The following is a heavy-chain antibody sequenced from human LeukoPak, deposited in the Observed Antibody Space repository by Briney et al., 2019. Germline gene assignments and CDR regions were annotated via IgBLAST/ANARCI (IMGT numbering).Heavy chain of an antibody. V-gene: IGHV4-38-2*02. CDR2: IYHSGST. CDR1: GYSISSGYY. J-gene: IGHJ5*02. CDR3: ARGPIVLMVYADPNWFDP. D-gene: IGHD2-8*01. Sequence: SETLSLTCTVSGYSISSGYYWGWIRQPPGKGLEWIGSIYHSGSTYYNPSLKSRVTISVDTSKNQFSLKLSSVTAADTAVYYCARGPIVLMVYADPNWFDPWGQGTLVTVSS.